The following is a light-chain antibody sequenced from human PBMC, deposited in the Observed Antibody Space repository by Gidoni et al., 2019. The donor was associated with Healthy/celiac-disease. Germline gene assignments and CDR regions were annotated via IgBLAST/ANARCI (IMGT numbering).Light chain of an antibody. CDR2: GAS. CDR3: QQYNNWLGT. J-gene: IGKJ1*01. V-gene: IGKV3-15*01. CDR1: QSVSSN. Sequence: EIVMTQSPATLSVSPGERATLSCRASQSVSSNLAWYQQKPGQAPRLLIYGASTRATGIPARFSGSGSGTEFTLTISSLQSEDFAVYYCQQYNNWLGTFGQETKVEIK.